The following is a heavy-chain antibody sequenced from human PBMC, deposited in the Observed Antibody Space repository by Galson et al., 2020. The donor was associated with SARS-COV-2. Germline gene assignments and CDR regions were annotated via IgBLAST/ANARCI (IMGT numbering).Heavy chain of an antibody. CDR1: GYTFTSYG. D-gene: IGHD2-2*01. CDR2: ISAYNGNT. CDR3: ARGVVPAAIQNYYYYGMDV. V-gene: IGHV1-18*01. Sequence: ASVKVSCKASGYTFTSYGISWVRQAPGQGLEWMGWISAYNGNTNYAQKLQGRVTMTTDTSTSTAYMELRSLRSDDTAVYYCARGVVPAAIQNYYYYGMDVWGQGTTVTVSS. J-gene: IGHJ6*02.